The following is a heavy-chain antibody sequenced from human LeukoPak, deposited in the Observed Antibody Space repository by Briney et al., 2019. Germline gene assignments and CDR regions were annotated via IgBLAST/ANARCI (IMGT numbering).Heavy chain of an antibody. CDR1: GFTFSSYA. D-gene: IGHD5-24*01. CDR2: ISYDGSNK. J-gene: IGHJ4*02. CDR3: ATGAAKMATLPTGY. V-gene: IGHV3-30-3*01. Sequence: GGSLRLSCAASGFTFSSYAMPWVRQAPGKGLEWVAVISYDGSNKYYADSVKGRFTISRDNSKNTLYLQMNSLRAEDTAVYYCATGAAKMATLPTGYWGQGTLVTVSS.